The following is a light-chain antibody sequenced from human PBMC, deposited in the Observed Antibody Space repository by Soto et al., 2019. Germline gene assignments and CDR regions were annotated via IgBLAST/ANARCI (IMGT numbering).Light chain of an antibody. V-gene: IGKV3-20*01. CDR3: QQYGASPWT. CDR1: HSGPNSR. Sequence: EMVLTQSPDTLSLGPRERATRSGRGSHSGPNSRLAWYQQKPGQAPSLVISDTSIRATGIPARFSGSGSGTDFSLIIGSLQPEDFAAYICQQYGASPWTFGQGTKVDIK. CDR2: DTS. J-gene: IGKJ1*01.